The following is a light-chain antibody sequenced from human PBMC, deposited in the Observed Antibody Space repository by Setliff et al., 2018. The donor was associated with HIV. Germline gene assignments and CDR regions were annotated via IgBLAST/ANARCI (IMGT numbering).Light chain of an antibody. CDR2: TTN. CDR1: SSNIGSKT. CDR3: ASWDDSLNGPL. V-gene: IGLV1-44*01. Sequence: QSVLTQPPSASGTPGQRVTISCSGSSSNIGSKTVNWYQQLPGTAPRLLIHTTNERPSGVPARFSGSKSGTSATLAISGLRSEDEADYCCASWDDSLNGPLFGTGTKVTVL. J-gene: IGLJ1*01.